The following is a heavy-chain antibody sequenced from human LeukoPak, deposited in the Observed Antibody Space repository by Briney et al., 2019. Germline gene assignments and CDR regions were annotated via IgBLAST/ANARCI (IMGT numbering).Heavy chain of an antibody. V-gene: IGHV3-30*02. CDR2: IRYDGSNK. Sequence: GGSLRLSCAASGFTFSSYGMHWVRQAPGKGLEWVAFIRYDGSNKYYADSVKGRFTISRDNSKNTLYLQMNSLRAEDTAVYYCAKALPMVRGVILRPNFDYWGQGTLVTVSS. CDR3: AKALPMVRGVILRPNFDY. CDR1: GFTFSSYG. D-gene: IGHD3-10*01. J-gene: IGHJ4*02.